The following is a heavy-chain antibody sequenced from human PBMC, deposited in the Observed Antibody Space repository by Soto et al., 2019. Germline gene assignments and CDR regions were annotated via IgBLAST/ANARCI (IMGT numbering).Heavy chain of an antibody. J-gene: IGHJ6*02. CDR1: GFTFSSYD. CDR3: AREGYCSGGSCYSDYYYGMDV. CDR2: IGTAGDT. V-gene: IGHV3-13*01. Sequence: GGSLRLSCAASGFTFSSYDMHWVRQATGKGLEWVSAIGTAGDTYYPGSVKGRFTISRENAKNSLYLQMNSLRAEDTAVYYCAREGYCSGGSCYSDYYYGMDVWGQGTTVTVSS. D-gene: IGHD2-15*01.